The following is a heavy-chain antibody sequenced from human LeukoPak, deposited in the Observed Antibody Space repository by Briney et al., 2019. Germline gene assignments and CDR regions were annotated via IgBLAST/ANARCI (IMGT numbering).Heavy chain of an antibody. CDR2: ISWNSGSI. CDR3: AKDLGRITMVRGSQGFHY. CDR1: GFTFDDYA. J-gene: IGHJ4*02. Sequence: PGGSLRLSCAASGFTFDDYAMHWVRQAPGKGLEWVSGISWNSGSIGYADSVKGRFTISRDNAKNSLYLQMNSLRAEDTALYYCAKDLGRITMVRGSQGFHYWGQGTLVTVSS. D-gene: IGHD3-10*01. V-gene: IGHV3-9*01.